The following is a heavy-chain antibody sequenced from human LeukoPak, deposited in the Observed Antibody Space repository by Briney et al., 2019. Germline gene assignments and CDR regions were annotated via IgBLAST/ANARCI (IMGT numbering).Heavy chain of an antibody. CDR3: ARPLGYCSDSRCPQSWFDP. Sequence: PSQTLSLTCAVSGGSFSGYYWTWIRQPPGKGLEWIGEINHSGRTNYNPSLKSRVIMSVDTSKNQFSLKLSSVTAADTAVYYCARPLGYCSDSRCPQSWFDPWGQGTLVTVSS. CDR1: GGSFSGYY. J-gene: IGHJ5*02. V-gene: IGHV4-34*01. CDR2: INHSGRT. D-gene: IGHD2-15*01.